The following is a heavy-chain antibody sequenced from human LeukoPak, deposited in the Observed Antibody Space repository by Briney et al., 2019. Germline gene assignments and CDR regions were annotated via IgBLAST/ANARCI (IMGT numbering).Heavy chain of an antibody. CDR1: GFTFSSYA. V-gene: IGHV3-23*01. D-gene: IGHD3-16*02. J-gene: IGHJ6*02. CDR2: ISGSGGST. CDR3: AKGDYRSPYYYYGMDV. Sequence: GGSLRLSCAASGFTFSSYAMSWVRQAPGKGLEWVSAISGSGGSTYYADSVKGRFTISRDNSKNTLYLQMNSLRAEDTAVYYRAKGDYRSPYYYYGMDVWGQGTTVTVSS.